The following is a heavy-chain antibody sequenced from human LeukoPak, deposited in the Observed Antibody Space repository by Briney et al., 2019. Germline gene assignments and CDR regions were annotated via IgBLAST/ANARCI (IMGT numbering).Heavy chain of an antibody. V-gene: IGHV6-1*01. D-gene: IGHD3-22*01. CDR2: TYYRSKWYN. Sequence: SQTLSLTCAISGDSVSSNSAAWNWIRQSPSRGLEWLGRTYYRSKWYNDYAVSVKSRITINPDTSKNQFSLQLNSVTPEDTAVYHCARVNYYDSSGYYYGDWFDPWGQGTLVTVSS. J-gene: IGHJ5*02. CDR1: GDSVSSNSAA. CDR3: ARVNYYDSSGYYYGDWFDP.